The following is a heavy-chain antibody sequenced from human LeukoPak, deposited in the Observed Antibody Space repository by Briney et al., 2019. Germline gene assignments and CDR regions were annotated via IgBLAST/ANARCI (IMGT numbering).Heavy chain of an antibody. CDR3: ATRGNWKYSFDY. Sequence: ASVKVSCKASGYTFTSYGISWVRQAPGQGLEWMGWISAYNGNTNYAQKLQGRVTMTTDTSTSTAYKELRSLRSDDTAVYYCATRGNWKYSFDYWGQGTLVTVSS. V-gene: IGHV1-18*01. D-gene: IGHD1-7*01. CDR1: GYTFTSYG. CDR2: ISAYNGNT. J-gene: IGHJ4*02.